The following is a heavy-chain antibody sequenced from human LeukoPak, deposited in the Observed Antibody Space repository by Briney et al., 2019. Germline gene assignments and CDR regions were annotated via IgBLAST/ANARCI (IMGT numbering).Heavy chain of an antibody. V-gene: IGHV3-23*01. CDR3: AKDRRGCSSTSCYYQFDY. CDR2: ISDSGGST. CDR1: GFTFSSYA. D-gene: IGHD2-2*01. J-gene: IGHJ4*02. Sequence: GGSLRLSCAACGFTFSSYAMSWVRQAPGKGLEWVSAISDSGGSTYYADSVKGRFTISRDNSKNTVYLQMNSLRAEDTAVYYCAKDRRGCSSTSCYYQFDYWGQGTLVTVSS.